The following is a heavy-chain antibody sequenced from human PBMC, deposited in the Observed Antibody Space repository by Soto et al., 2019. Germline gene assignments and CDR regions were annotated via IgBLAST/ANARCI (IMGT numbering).Heavy chain of an antibody. CDR3: ARRYGGTLDY. J-gene: IGHJ4*02. CDR2: INHSGSS. CDR1: GVSFSDYS. D-gene: IGHD4-17*01. V-gene: IGHV4-34*01. Sequence: PSETLSLTCAVYGVSFSDYSWTWIRQPPGKGLEWIGEINHSGSSYYNPSLESRVTISVDTSKNQFSLKLSSVTAADTAVYYCARRYGGTLDYSGQGTLVTVSS.